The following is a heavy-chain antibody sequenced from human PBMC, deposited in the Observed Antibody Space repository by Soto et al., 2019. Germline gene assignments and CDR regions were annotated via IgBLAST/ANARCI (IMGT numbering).Heavy chain of an antibody. CDR3: ARGYGSGSYYSPYYYYYGMDV. V-gene: IGHV1-46*03. Sequence: ASVKVSCKASGYTFTSYYMHWVRQAPGQGLEWMGIINPSGGSTSYAQKFQGRVTMTRDTSTSTVYMELSSLRSEDTAVYYCARGYGSGSYYSPYYYYYGMDVWGQGTTVTVSS. CDR2: INPSGGST. D-gene: IGHD3-10*01. J-gene: IGHJ6*02. CDR1: GYTFTSYY.